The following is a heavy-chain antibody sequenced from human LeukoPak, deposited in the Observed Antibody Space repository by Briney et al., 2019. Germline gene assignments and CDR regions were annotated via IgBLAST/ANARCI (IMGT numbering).Heavy chain of an antibody. V-gene: IGHV3-33*01. D-gene: IGHD4-17*01. CDR1: GFTLGNYA. J-gene: IGHJ2*01. Sequence: GKSLTLSCAASGFTLGNYAMHWVRQAPGKGLEWVAALWYDGTKKHYTDSVAGRFAISRDNSKNTLYLQMNSLRAEDSAVYYCARAPPTDWYFDLWGRGTLCTVSS. CDR2: LWYDGTKK. CDR3: ARAPPTDWYFDL.